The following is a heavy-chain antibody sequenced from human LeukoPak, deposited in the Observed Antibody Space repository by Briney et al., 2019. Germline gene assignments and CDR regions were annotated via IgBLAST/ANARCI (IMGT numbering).Heavy chain of an antibody. CDR3: AKGYGSGSSRYYFDY. V-gene: IGHV3-23*01. D-gene: IGHD3-10*01. J-gene: IGHJ4*02. Sequence: GGSLRLSCAASEFTFSSYAMSWVRQAPGKGLEWVSTISGSGGSTYYADSVKGRFTISRDNSKNTLYLQMNSLRAEDTAVYYCAKGYGSGSSRYYFDYWGQGTLVTVSS. CDR1: EFTFSSYA. CDR2: ISGSGGST.